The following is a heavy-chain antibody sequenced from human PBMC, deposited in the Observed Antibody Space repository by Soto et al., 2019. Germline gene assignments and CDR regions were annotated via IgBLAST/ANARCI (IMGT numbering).Heavy chain of an antibody. CDR2: IKSKTDSGTT. CDR1: GLTFSDAW. J-gene: IGHJ4*02. V-gene: IGHV3-15*01. D-gene: IGHD2-2*01. Sequence: EVQLVESGGGSVKPGGSLRLSCAASGLTFSDAWMSWVRQAPGKELEWIGRIKSKTDSGTTDHATPVKGRFTISRDDSKNTLYLQMNSLKTEDTAVYYCTADLGICTSSSCYYMGADYWGRGTLVTVSS. CDR3: TADLGICTSSSCYYMGADY.